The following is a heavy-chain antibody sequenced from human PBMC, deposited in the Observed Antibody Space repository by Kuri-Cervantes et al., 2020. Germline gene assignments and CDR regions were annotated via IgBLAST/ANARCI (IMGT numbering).Heavy chain of an antibody. J-gene: IGHJ3*02. V-gene: IGHV3-30*02. D-gene: IGHD4-17*01. CDR3: ACGDTVKNVFDI. CDR2: IRYDGSSM. CDR1: GFTFSSYG. Sequence: GGSLRLSCAASGFTFSSYGMHWVRQAPGKGLEWVAFIRYDGSSMYYADSVKGRFTISRDNSKNTLYLQMNSLRAEDTAVFYCACGDTVKNVFDIWGQGTMVTVSS.